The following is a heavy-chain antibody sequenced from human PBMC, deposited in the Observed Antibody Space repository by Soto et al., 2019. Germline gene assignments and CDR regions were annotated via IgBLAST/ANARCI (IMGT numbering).Heavy chain of an antibody. J-gene: IGHJ4*02. CDR1: GFTFSTYT. CDR3: ARKGTTGFRDFDY. D-gene: IGHD1-1*01. V-gene: IGHV3-23*01. CDR2: ISGSGGST. Sequence: PGGSLRLSCVASGFTFSTYTMSWVRQAPGKGLEWVSAISGSGGSTYYADSVKGRFTISRDNSKNTLYLQMNSLRAEDTAVYYCARKGTTGFRDFDYWGQGTLVTVSS.